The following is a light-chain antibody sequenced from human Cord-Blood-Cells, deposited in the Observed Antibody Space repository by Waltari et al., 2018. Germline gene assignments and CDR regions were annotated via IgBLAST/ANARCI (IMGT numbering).Light chain of an antibody. CDR3: QSADSSGTYPV. V-gene: IGLV3-25*03. Sequence: SYELTQPPSVSVSPGQTARITCSGDALPKQYAYWYQQKPGQAPVLVIYKDRERPSGIPERFSGSSSGKTVTLTSSGVQAEDEADYYCQSADSSGTYPVFGGGTKLTVL. CDR2: KDR. CDR1: ALPKQY. J-gene: IGLJ3*02.